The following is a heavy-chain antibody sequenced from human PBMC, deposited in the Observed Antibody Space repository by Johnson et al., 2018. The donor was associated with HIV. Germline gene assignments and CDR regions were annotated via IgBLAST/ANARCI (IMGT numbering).Heavy chain of an antibody. CDR1: GFTFSSYC. CDR3: VQEKSSGWSFHAFDI. D-gene: IGHD6-19*01. CDR2: IRYDGSIQ. Sequence: QVQLVESGGGVVQPGGSLRLSCVASGFTFSSYCMHWVRQAPGKGLEWVAFIRYDGSIQYYTDSVKGRFTISRDNSRNTLYLQMNSLRVEDTAMYYCVQEKSSGWSFHAFDIWGQGTVVTVSS. V-gene: IGHV3-30*02. J-gene: IGHJ3*02.